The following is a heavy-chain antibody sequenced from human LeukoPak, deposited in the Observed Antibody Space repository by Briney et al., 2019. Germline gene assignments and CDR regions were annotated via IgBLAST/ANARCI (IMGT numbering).Heavy chain of an antibody. CDR2: IGSSGDYI. Sequence: PGGSLRLSCAASGFTFTSYTMNWVRQAPGKGLEWVSSIGSSGDYINYADSLKGRFTISRDNAKNSLYLQMNSLRAEDTAVYYCARHDPRKNWYFDLWGRGTLVTVSS. J-gene: IGHJ2*01. V-gene: IGHV3-21*01. CDR3: ARHDPRKNWYFDL. D-gene: IGHD3-16*01. CDR1: GFTFTSYT.